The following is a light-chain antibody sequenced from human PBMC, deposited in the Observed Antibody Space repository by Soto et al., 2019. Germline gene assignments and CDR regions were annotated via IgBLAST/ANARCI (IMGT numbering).Light chain of an antibody. CDR1: QTVNSNY. CDR2: GAS. J-gene: IGKJ4*01. CDR3: QPYDRSPLIT. Sequence: EIVLTQSPGTLSLSPGERATLSCRASQTVNSNYLAWYQQRAGQAPRLLIYGASTRAADIPDRFSGSGSGTDFTLTISRLEPEDFAVYYCQPYDRSPLITFGGGTKVESK. V-gene: IGKV3-20*01.